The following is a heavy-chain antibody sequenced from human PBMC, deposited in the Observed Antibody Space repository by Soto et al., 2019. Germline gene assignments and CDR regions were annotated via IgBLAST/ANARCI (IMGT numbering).Heavy chain of an antibody. CDR2: IWYDGSNK. CDR3: ARDFSYYYYGMDV. Sequence: GGSLRLSCAASEFTFSTYGMHWVRQAPGKGLEWVAVIWYDGSNKYYADSVKGRFTISRDNSKNTLYLQMNSLRAEDTAVYYCARDFSYYYYGMDVWGQGTTVTVSS. V-gene: IGHV3-33*01. J-gene: IGHJ6*02. CDR1: EFTFSTYG.